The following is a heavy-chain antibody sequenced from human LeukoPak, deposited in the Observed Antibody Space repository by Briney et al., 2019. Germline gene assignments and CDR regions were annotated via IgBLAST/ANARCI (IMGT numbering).Heavy chain of an antibody. CDR3: ARAIAAAVHFDY. Sequence: PGGSLRLSCAASEFIFSDYYMGWIRQAPGKGLEWVSYISTTGFTMYYADSVKGRFTISRDNAKNSLYIQMNSLRAEDTAFYYCARAIAAAVHFDYWGQGTLVTVSS. CDR2: ISTTGFTM. D-gene: IGHD6-13*01. V-gene: IGHV3-11*01. J-gene: IGHJ4*02. CDR1: EFIFSDYY.